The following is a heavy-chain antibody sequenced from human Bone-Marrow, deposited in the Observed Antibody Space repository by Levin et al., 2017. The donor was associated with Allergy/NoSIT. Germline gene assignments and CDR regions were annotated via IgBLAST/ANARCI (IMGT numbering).Heavy chain of an antibody. CDR3: GGGIIGDVRVAQEEAVES. Sequence: GGSLRLSCTVSGFTFSIYSINWVRQAPGKGLEWVSSISSSGSDMYYVDSVRGRFTISRDNAKNSLTLQMNSLRAEDTAVYYCGGGIIGDVRVAQEEAVESWGQGTMVSVS. V-gene: IGHV3-21*01. J-gene: IGHJ3*02. D-gene: IGHD2-8*02. CDR1: GFTFSIYS. CDR2: ISSSGSDM.